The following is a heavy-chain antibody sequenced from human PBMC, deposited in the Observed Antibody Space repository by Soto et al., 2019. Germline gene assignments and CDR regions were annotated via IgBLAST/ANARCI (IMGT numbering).Heavy chain of an antibody. V-gene: IGHV1-18*01. CDR1: GYTFTSYG. Sequence: QVQLVQSGAEVKKPGASVKVSCKASGYTFTSYGISWVRQAPGQGLEWMGWISAYNGNTNYAHKRQGRVTMTTDTPTSTAYMERRSLRSDDTAVYYCARLGVVTAIPYWYFNPWGRGTLVTVSS. D-gene: IGHD2-21*02. CDR2: ISAYNGNT. CDR3: ARLGVVTAIPYWYFNP. J-gene: IGHJ2*01.